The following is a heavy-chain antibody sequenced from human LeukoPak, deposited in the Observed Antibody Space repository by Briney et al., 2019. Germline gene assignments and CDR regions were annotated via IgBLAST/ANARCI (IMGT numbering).Heavy chain of an antibody. D-gene: IGHD3-9*01. V-gene: IGHV1-18*01. CDR2: ISTYNVNT. Sequence: ASVKVSCKASGYSFTNFEINWVRQAPGQGLEWMGWISTYNVNTNYAQKLQGRVTMTRDMSTSTVYMELSSLRFEDTAVYYCARNNYDILTGYKALDCWGQGTLVTVSS. CDR1: GYSFTNFE. CDR3: ARNNYDILTGYKALDC. J-gene: IGHJ4*02.